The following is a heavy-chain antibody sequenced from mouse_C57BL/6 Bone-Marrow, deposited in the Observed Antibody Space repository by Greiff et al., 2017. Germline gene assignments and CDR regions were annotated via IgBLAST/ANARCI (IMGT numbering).Heavy chain of an antibody. J-gene: IGHJ1*03. D-gene: IGHD2-2*01. CDR1: GYTFTDYE. V-gene: IGHV1-15*01. Sequence: VQLQQSGAELVRPGASVTLSCKASGYTFTDYEMHWVKQTPVHGLEWIGAIDPETGGTAYNQKFKGKAILTADKSSSTAYMELRSRTSEDSAVYYCTRFSGYPYWYFDGWGTGTTVTVSS. CDR2: IDPETGGT. CDR3: TRFSGYPYWYFDG.